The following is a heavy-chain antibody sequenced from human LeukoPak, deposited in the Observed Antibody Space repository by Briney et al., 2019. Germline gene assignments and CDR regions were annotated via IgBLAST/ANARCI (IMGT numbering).Heavy chain of an antibody. D-gene: IGHD3-9*01. V-gene: IGHV3-48*03. CDR3: ARDLDWGAFDA. CDR1: GFTFSSYE. Sequence: GGSLRLSCAASGFTFSSYEMNWVRQAPGKGLEWVSYIGSSGSTIYYADSVKGRFTISRDNSKNTVSLQMNSLRAEDTALYYCARDLDWGAFDAWGQGTLVTVSS. CDR2: IGSSGSTI. J-gene: IGHJ5*02.